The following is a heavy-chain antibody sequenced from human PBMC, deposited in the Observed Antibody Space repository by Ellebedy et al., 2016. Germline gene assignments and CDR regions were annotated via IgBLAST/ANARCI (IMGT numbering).Heavy chain of an antibody. CDR1: GYTFTSYG. CDR2: ISAYNGNT. V-gene: IGHV1-18*01. Sequence: ASVKVSXXASGYTFTSYGISWVRQAPGQGLEWMGWISAYNGNTNYAQKLQGRVTMTTDTSTSTAYMELRSLRSDDTAVYYCARGPQLWFGHYFDYWGQGTLVTVSS. J-gene: IGHJ4*02. D-gene: IGHD3-10*01. CDR3: ARGPQLWFGHYFDY.